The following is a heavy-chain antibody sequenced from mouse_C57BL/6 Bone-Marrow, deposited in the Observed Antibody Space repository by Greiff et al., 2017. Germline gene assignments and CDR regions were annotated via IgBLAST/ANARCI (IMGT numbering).Heavy chain of an antibody. D-gene: IGHD1-1*02. Sequence: QVQLQQSGAELARPGASVTLSCTASGYTFTSYGISWVKQRTGQGLEWIGEIYPRCGTPYYNEKFKGQATLTADKSSSTAYMELRSLTSEDSAVYFCAIFYGGYLDYWGQGTTLTVSS. CDR3: AIFYGGYLDY. J-gene: IGHJ2*01. CDR1: GYTFTSYG. V-gene: IGHV1-81*01. CDR2: IYPRCGTP.